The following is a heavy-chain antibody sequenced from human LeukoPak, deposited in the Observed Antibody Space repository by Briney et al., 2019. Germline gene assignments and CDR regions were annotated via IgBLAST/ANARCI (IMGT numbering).Heavy chain of an antibody. CDR1: GYTFTSYG. CDR3: ARGVVVVPAAREKGYYYYMDV. V-gene: IGHV1-18*01. J-gene: IGHJ6*03. Sequence: GASVKVSCKASGYTFTSYGISWVRQAPGQGLEWMGWISAYNGNTNYAQKLQGRVTMTTDTSTSTAYMELRSLRSDDTAVYYCARGVVVVPAAREKGYYYYMDVWGKGTTVTVSS. CDR2: ISAYNGNT. D-gene: IGHD2-2*01.